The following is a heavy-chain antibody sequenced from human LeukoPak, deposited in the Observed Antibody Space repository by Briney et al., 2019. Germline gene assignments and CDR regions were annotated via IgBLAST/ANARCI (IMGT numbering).Heavy chain of an antibody. Sequence: SVKVSCKASGGTFSSYAISWVRQAPGQVLEWMGGIIPIFGTANYAQKFQGRVTITADKSTSTAYMELSSLRSEDTAVYYCARENYYGSGTYYTWGQGTLVTVSS. J-gene: IGHJ5*02. CDR3: ARENYYGSGTYYT. CDR2: IIPIFGTA. V-gene: IGHV1-69*06. CDR1: GGTFSSYA. D-gene: IGHD3-10*01.